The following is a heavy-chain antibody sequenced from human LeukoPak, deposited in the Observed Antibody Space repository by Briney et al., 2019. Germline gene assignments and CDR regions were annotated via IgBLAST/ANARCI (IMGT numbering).Heavy chain of an antibody. Sequence: PSETQSLTCPLSARSISSSSYYWGWLRQPPGKGLEWTGSIYYSGSTYYNPSVKSRVTISVDTSKSQFSLRLSSVTAADAAVYYCATISSGWYNWFDPWGQGTLVTVSS. CDR3: ATISSGWYNWFDP. CDR2: IYYSGST. V-gene: IGHV4-39*01. D-gene: IGHD6-19*01. J-gene: IGHJ5*02. CDR1: ARSISSSSYY.